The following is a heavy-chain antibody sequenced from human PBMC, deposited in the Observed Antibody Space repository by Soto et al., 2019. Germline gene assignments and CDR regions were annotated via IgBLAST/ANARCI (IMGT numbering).Heavy chain of an antibody. CDR1: GFTFSTSA. CDR3: VRVAYNGYSD. D-gene: IGHD5-12*01. J-gene: IGHJ4*02. V-gene: IGHV3-64*01. CDR2: ISSNGGST. Sequence: EVPLVQSGGGLVQPGGSLRLSCAASGFTFSTSAMHWVRQAPGKGLEYVSAISSNGGSTYYANSVKGRFTISRDNSKNTLDLQMGSLRAEDMAVYYCVRVAYNGYSDWGQGTLVTVSS.